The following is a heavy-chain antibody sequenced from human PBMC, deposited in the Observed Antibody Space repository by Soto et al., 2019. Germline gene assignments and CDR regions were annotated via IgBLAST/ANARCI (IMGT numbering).Heavy chain of an antibody. J-gene: IGHJ4*02. CDR2: IYYSGST. CDR3: ARDRSRFDY. V-gene: IGHV4-39*02. CDR1: GGSISSSSYY. Sequence: SETLSLTCTVSGGSISSSSYYWGWIRQPPGKGLEWIGSIYYSGSTYYNPSLKSRVTISVDTSKNQFSLKLSSVTAEDTAVYYCARDRSRFDYWGQGTLVTVSS.